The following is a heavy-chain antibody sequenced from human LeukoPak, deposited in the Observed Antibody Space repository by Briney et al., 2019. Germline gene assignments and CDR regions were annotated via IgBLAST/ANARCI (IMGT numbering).Heavy chain of an antibody. CDR2: ISGSGGST. D-gene: IGHD5-18*01. Sequence: GGSLRLSCAASGFTFSSYAMSWVRQAPGKGLEWVSAISGSGGSTYYADSVKGRFTISRDNSKNTLYLQMNSLKASDTALYYCARPRDTAMGGFDYWGQGTLVTVSS. CDR1: GFTFSSYA. J-gene: IGHJ4*02. CDR3: ARPRDTAMGGFDY. V-gene: IGHV3-23*01.